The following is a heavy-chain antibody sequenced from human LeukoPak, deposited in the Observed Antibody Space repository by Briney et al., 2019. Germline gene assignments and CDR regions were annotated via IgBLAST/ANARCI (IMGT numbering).Heavy chain of an antibody. CDR2: IYYSGST. V-gene: IGHV4-39*07. D-gene: IGHD2-15*01. CDR1: GGSINTDSYY. CDR3: ARGLIVVVVAATSQWFDP. J-gene: IGHJ5*02. Sequence: SETLSLTCTVSGGSINTDSYYWGWVRQPPGKGLEWIGSIYYSGSTWYNPSLKSRVTISVDTSKNQFSLKLSPVTAADTAVYYCARGLIVVVVAATSQWFDPWGQGTLVTVSS.